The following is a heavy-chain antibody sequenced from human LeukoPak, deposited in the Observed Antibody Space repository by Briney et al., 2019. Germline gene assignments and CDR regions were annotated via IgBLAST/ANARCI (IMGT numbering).Heavy chain of an antibody. CDR3: AFRSVAGRGVDN. CDR1: GIPFSNFW. CDR2: IEKDGRSS. D-gene: IGHD6-19*01. J-gene: IGHJ4*02. V-gene: IGHV3-74*01. Sequence: GGSLRLSCAASGIPFSNFWMHWVRQAPGKGLEWVSPIEKDGRSSTYAASVKGRFTISRDNAKNMLYLQMNDLRVEDTAFYYCAFRSVAGRGVDNWGQGTLVTVSS.